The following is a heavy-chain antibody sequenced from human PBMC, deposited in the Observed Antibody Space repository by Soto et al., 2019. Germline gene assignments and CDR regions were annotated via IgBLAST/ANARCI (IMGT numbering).Heavy chain of an antibody. Sequence: QVQLQQWGAGLLKPSETLSLTCAVYGGSVSSGSYYWSWIRQPPGKGLEWIGEMSHSGGTHFNPSLKSRVTISVEPSKNQFSLKMSSVTAADTSLYYCARVERGTATTVVDAFDIWGPGTMVTVSS. J-gene: IGHJ3*02. CDR2: MSHSGGT. CDR3: ARVERGTATTVVDAFDI. V-gene: IGHV4-34*01. D-gene: IGHD1-1*01. CDR1: GGSVSSGSYY.